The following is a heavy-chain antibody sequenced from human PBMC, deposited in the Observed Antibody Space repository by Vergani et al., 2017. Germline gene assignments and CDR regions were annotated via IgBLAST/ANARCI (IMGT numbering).Heavy chain of an antibody. Sequence: QVQLQQWGAGLLKPSETLSLTCAVYGGSFSGYYWSWIRQPPGKGLEWIGEINHSGSTNYNPSLKSRVTISVDTSKNQLSLKLSSVTAADTAVYYCARARWATGYYYYGMDVWGQGTTVTVSS. J-gene: IGHJ6*02. CDR2: INHSGST. CDR1: GGSFSGYY. CDR3: ARARWATGYYYYGMDV. D-gene: IGHD5-12*01. V-gene: IGHV4-34*01.